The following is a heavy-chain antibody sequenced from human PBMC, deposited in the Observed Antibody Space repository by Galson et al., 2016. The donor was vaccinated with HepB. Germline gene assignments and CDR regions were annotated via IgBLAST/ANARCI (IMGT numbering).Heavy chain of an antibody. CDR3: SGEGTFRRSYYPDAFDT. V-gene: IGHV4-39*07. D-gene: IGHD1-26*01. CDR1: GGSITTSSEY. J-gene: IGHJ3*02. Sequence: SETLSLTCTISGGSITTSSEYWGWIRQSPGTGLEWIGTIYFSGNTYYNPSLKSRATISLDTSNNQFSLRLSSVTAADTAVYYCSGEGTFRRSYYPDAFDTWGQGTTVIVSS. CDR2: IYFSGNT.